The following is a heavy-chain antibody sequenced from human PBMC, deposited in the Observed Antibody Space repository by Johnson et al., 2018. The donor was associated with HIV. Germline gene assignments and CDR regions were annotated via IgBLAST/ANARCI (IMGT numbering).Heavy chain of an antibody. CDR1: GFSFSAYG. Sequence: VQLVESGGGAVQPGGSLRLSCAASGFSFSAYGMHWVRQAPGKGLEWVSAISGSGGSKYYADSVKGRFTISRDNSKFTLSLHMNNLRVEDTAIYYCAKSFGDYNDDPFDIWGQGTMVTVSS. CDR3: AKSFGDYNDDPFDI. V-gene: IGHV3-23*04. D-gene: IGHD4-17*01. J-gene: IGHJ3*02. CDR2: ISGSGGSK.